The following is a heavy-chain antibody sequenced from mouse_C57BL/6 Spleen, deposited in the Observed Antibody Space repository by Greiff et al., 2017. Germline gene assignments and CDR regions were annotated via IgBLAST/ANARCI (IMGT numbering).Heavy chain of an antibody. Sequence: VQLQQPGAELVKPGASVKLSCKAYGYTFTSYWMQWVKQRPGQGLEWIGEIDPSDSYTNYNQKFKGKATLTVDTSSSTAYMQLSSLTSEDSAVYYCAGLYYDYDEGFAYWGQGTLVTVSA. D-gene: IGHD2-4*01. J-gene: IGHJ3*01. V-gene: IGHV1-50*01. CDR3: AGLYYDYDEGFAY. CDR1: GYTFTSYW. CDR2: IDPSDSYT.